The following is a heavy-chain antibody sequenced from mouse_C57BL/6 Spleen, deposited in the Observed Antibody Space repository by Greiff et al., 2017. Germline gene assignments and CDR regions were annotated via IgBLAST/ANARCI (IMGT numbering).Heavy chain of an antibody. J-gene: IGHJ4*01. Sequence: QVQLKQPGAELVRPGTSVKLSCKASGYTFTSYWMHWVKQRPGQGLEWIGVIDPSVSYTNYNQKFKGKATLTVDTSSSTAYMQLSSLTSEDSAVYYCARNYAMDYWGQGTSVTVSS. CDR1: GYTFTSYW. V-gene: IGHV1-59*01. CDR2: IDPSVSYT. CDR3: ARNYAMDY.